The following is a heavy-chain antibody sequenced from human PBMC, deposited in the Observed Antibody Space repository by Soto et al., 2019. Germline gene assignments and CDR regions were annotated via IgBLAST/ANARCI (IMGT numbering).Heavy chain of an antibody. CDR2: IYYSGST. CDR1: GGSISSGGYY. Sequence: SETLSLTCTVSGGSISSGGYYWSWIRQHPGKGLEWIGYIYYSGSTYYNPSLKSRVTISVDTSKNQFSLKLSSVTAADTAVYYCARDGGTGTTTPFFDDWGQGTLVTVSS. V-gene: IGHV4-31*03. J-gene: IGHJ4*02. CDR3: ARDGGTGTTTPFFDD. D-gene: IGHD1-7*01.